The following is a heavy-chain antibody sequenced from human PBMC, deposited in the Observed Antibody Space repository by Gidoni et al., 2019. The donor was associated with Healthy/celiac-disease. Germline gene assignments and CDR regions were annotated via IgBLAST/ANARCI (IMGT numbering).Heavy chain of an antibody. Sequence: QVQLQESGPGLVKPSQTRSLTCPVAGTSISSGGYYWSWIRQHPGKGLEWIGYIYYSGSTYYNPSLKSRVTISLDTSKTQFSLKLCSVTAADTAVYYCARVPTIFGVAPSYWGQGTLVTVSS. D-gene: IGHD3-3*01. CDR1: GTSISSGGYY. CDR2: IYYSGST. J-gene: IGHJ4*02. CDR3: ARVPTIFGVAPSY. V-gene: IGHV4-31*03.